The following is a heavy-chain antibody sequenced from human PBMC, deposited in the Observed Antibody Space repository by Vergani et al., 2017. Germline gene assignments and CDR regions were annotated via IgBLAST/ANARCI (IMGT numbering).Heavy chain of an antibody. V-gene: IGHV4-39*01. CDR2: IYYSGST. D-gene: IGHD3-3*01. Sequence: QLQLQESGPGLVKPSETLSLTCTVSGGSISSSRYYWGWIRQPPGKGLEWIGSIYYSGSTHYNPSLKSRVTISVDTSQNQFSLKLSSVTAADTAVYYCARTIFGVGTEPYYFDYWGQGTLVTVSS. J-gene: IGHJ4*02. CDR3: ARTIFGVGTEPYYFDY. CDR1: GGSISSSRYY.